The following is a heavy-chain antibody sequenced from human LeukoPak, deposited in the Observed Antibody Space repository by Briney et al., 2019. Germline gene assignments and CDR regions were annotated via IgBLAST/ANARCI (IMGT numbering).Heavy chain of an antibody. CDR1: GGTFSSYA. D-gene: IGHD3-10*01. CDR2: ITPILGIA. Sequence: SVKVSCKASGGTFSSYAISWVRQAPGQGLEWMGRITPILGIANYAQKFQGRVTITADKSTSTAYMELSSLRSEDTAVYYCARGRFGELSHWNWFDPWGQGTLVTVSS. V-gene: IGHV1-69*04. J-gene: IGHJ5*02. CDR3: ARGRFGELSHWNWFDP.